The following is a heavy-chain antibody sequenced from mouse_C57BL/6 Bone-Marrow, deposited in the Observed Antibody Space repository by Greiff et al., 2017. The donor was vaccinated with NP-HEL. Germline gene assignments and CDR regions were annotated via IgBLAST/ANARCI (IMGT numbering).Heavy chain of an antibody. CDR1: GYTFTNYW. CDR3: GREGLITTVVATSHHWYFDV. Sequence: QVQLQQSGAELVRPGTSVKMSCKASGYTFTNYWIGWAKQRPGHGLEWIGDIYPGGGYTNYNEKFKGKATLTADKSSSTAYMQLSSLTSEDSGIEYCGREGLITTVVATSHHWYFDVGGTGTTVTVSS. D-gene: IGHD1-1*01. CDR2: IYPGGGYT. V-gene: IGHV1-63*01. J-gene: IGHJ1*03.